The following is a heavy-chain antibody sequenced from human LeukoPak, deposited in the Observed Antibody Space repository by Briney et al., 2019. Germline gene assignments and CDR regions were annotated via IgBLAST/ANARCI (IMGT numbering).Heavy chain of an antibody. J-gene: IGHJ4*02. D-gene: IGHD6-19*01. CDR3: ARVGAVAGSDY. V-gene: IGHV1-18*01. CDR2: ISAYNGNT. CDR1: GGTFSSYA. Sequence: SSVKVSCKASGGTFSSYAISWVRQAPGQGLEWMGWISAYNGNTNYAQKLQGRVTMTTDTSTSTAYMELRSLRSDDTAVYYCARVGAVAGSDYWGQGTLVTVSS.